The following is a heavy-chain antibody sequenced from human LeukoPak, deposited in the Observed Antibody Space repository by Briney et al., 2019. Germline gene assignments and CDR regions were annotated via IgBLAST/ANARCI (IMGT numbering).Heavy chain of an antibody. Sequence: PGGSLRLSCAASGFTFSSYAMSWVRQAPGKGLEWVSAISGSGGSTYYADSVKGRFTISRDNSKNTLYLQMNSLRGEDAALYYCAVLHYYAMDVWGQGTTVTVSS. CDR1: GFTFSSYA. CDR2: ISGSGGST. CDR3: AVLHYYAMDV. V-gene: IGHV3-23*01. D-gene: IGHD2-8*01. J-gene: IGHJ6*02.